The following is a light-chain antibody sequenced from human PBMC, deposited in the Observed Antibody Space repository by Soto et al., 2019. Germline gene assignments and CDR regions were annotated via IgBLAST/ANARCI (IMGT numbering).Light chain of an antibody. Sequence: EIVMTQSPATLSVSPGERATLSCRASQSISSNLAWYQQKPGQAPRLLISGASTRATGIPARFSGSGSETEFTLTISSLQSEDFAVYYCQQYNDWPWTFGQGTKVEVK. CDR2: GAS. V-gene: IGKV3-15*01. J-gene: IGKJ1*01. CDR3: QQYNDWPWT. CDR1: QSISSN.